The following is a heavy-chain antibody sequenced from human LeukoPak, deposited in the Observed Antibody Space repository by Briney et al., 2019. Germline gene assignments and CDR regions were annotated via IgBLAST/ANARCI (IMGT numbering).Heavy chain of an antibody. Sequence: SETLSLTCAVYGGSFSGYYWSWIRQPSGKGLEWIGEINHSGSTNYNPSLKSRVTISVDTSKNQFSLKLSSVTAADTAVYYCARGYCSGGSCHLHWFDPWGQGTLVTVSS. CDR1: GGSFSGYY. CDR2: INHSGST. CDR3: ARGYCSGGSCHLHWFDP. D-gene: IGHD2-15*01. J-gene: IGHJ5*02. V-gene: IGHV4-34*01.